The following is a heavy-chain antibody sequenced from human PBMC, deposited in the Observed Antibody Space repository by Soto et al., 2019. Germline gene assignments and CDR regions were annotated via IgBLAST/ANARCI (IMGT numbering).Heavy chain of an antibody. J-gene: IGHJ4*02. CDR3: ARVKSGAAFDY. V-gene: IGHV4-59*01. D-gene: IGHD1-26*01. Sequence: QVQQQESGPRLVKPSETLSLTCTVSGDSITTSYWSWIRQSPGKGLEWIGYIYYSGSTNYNPSLNSRVTISVNTSKKHFSLKLTSVTAADTAVYYCARVKSGAAFDYWGQGTLVTVSS. CDR1: GDSITTSY. CDR2: IYYSGST.